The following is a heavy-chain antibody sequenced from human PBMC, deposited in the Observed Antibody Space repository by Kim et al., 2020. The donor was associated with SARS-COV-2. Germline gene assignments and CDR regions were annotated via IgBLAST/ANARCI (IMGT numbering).Heavy chain of an antibody. CDR3: ARHRVLLHPFDP. J-gene: IGHJ5*02. CDR2: IYYSGST. Sequence: SETLSLTCTVSGGSISSSSYYWGWIRQPPGKGLEWIGSIYYSGSTYYNPSLKSRVTISVDTSKNQFSLKLSSVTAADTAVYYCARHRVLLHPFDPWGQGTLVTVSS. D-gene: IGHD3-10*01. CDR1: GGSISSSSYY. V-gene: IGHV4-39*01.